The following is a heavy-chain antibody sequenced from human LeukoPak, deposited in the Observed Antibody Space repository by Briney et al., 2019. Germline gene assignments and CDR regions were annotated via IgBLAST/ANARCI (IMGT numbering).Heavy chain of an antibody. CDR1: GFTFTTYW. CDR2: IKQDGSEK. V-gene: IGHV3-7*01. J-gene: IGHJ6*02. CDR3: ARDPQTSSGWYGGYYYYGMDV. Sequence: GVLRLSCAASGFTFTTYWMSWVRQAPGKGLEWMANIKQDGSEKYYVDSVKGRFTVSRDNSKNTLYLQMNSLRAEDTAVYCCARDPQTSSGWYGGYYYYGMDVWGQGTTVTVSS. D-gene: IGHD6-19*01.